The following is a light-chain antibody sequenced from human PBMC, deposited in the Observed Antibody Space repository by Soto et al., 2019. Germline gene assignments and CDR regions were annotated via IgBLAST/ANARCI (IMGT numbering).Light chain of an antibody. CDR2: SAS. CDR3: QQGHIWPVT. J-gene: IGKJ2*01. Sequence: EIVMTQSPATLSVSPGERATLSCRASQSISTELAWYQQKPGQPPRLIISSASTRATDVPARVTGSWSVSELPLTSRGLPAGYCGVYYCQQGHIWPVTFDQGTRVEI. CDR1: QSISTE. V-gene: IGKV3-15*01.